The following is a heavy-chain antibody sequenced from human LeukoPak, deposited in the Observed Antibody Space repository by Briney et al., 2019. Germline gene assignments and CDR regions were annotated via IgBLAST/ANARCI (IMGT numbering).Heavy chain of an antibody. V-gene: IGHV3-43D*03. CDR2: ISWDGVST. D-gene: IGHD2-15*01. J-gene: IGHJ4*02. Sequence: QPGGSLRLSCAASGFTFVDYAMNWVRQAPGKGLEWVSLISWDGVSTYYADSVKGRFTISRDNSKNSLYLRMNSLRAEDTAFYYCAKEPSSTGYCSGGSCYGLDYWGQGTLVTVSS. CDR3: AKEPSSTGYCSGGSCYGLDY. CDR1: GFTFVDYA.